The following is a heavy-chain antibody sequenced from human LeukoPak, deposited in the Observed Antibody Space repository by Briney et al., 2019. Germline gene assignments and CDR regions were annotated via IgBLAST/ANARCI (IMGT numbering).Heavy chain of an antibody. Sequence: PSETLSLTCAVSIDSTNGNYWSWVRQSPGKGLEWIGKVHRSGSTNYKPSLKRRVTISIDRSKDQVSLDLTSVTAADTAVYYCARELLNAPTPGAYWGQGILVTVSS. CDR3: ARELLNAPTPGAY. CDR2: VHRSGST. J-gene: IGHJ4*02. CDR1: IDSTNGNY. V-gene: IGHV4-4*02. D-gene: IGHD2-21*01.